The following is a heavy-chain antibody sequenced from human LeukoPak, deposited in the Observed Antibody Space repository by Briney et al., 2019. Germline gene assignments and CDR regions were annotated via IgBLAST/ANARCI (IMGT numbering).Heavy chain of an antibody. CDR2: ISGSGGST. D-gene: IGHD3-9*01. Sequence: GGSLRLSCAASGFTFSSYAMSWVRQAPGKGLEWVSAISGSGGSTYYADSVKGRFTISRDNSKNTLYLQMNSLRAEDTAVYYCASQDYDILTLGYWGQGTLVTVSS. CDR3: ASQDYDILTLGY. CDR1: GFTFSSYA. V-gene: IGHV3-23*01. J-gene: IGHJ4*02.